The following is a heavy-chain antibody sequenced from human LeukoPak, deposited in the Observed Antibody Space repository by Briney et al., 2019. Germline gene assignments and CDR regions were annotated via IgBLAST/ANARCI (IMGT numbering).Heavy chain of an antibody. CDR2: IKQDGSEK. J-gene: IGHJ4*02. Sequence: PGGSLRLSCAASGFTFSSYWMSWVRQAPGKGLEWVANIKQDGSEKYYVDSVKGRFTISRDNAKNSLYLQMNSLRAEDTAVYYCARAPGSYWHYFDYWGQGTLVTVSS. V-gene: IGHV3-7*03. CDR1: GFTFSSYW. CDR3: ARAPGSYWHYFDY. D-gene: IGHD1-26*01.